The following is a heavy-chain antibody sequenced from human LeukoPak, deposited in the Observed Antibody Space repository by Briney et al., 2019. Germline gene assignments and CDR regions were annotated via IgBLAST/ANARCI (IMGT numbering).Heavy chain of an antibody. J-gene: IGHJ4*02. CDR1: GFTFSSYW. CDR3: ARDRIFGVVPRE. D-gene: IGHD3-3*02. V-gene: IGHV3-74*01. Sequence: GGSLRLSCAASGFTFSSYWMHWVRQAPGKGLVWVSRINTDGSSTSYADSVKGRFTISRDNAKNTLYLQMNSLRAEDTAVYYCARDRIFGVVPREWGQGTLVTVSS. CDR2: INTDGSST.